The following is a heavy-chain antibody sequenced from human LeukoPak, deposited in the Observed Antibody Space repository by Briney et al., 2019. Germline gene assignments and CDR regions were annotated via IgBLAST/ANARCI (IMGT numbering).Heavy chain of an antibody. J-gene: IGHJ4*02. Sequence: GGSLRLSCAVSGFTFSDYWMAWVRQAPGKGLEWVANIKQDGSEKKYVDSVKGRFTISRDNAKNSLYLQMNSLRAEDTAVYYCARKFGLWGQGTLVTVSS. CDR1: GFTFSDYW. D-gene: IGHD3-16*01. V-gene: IGHV3-7*01. CDR2: IKQDGSEK. CDR3: ARKFGL.